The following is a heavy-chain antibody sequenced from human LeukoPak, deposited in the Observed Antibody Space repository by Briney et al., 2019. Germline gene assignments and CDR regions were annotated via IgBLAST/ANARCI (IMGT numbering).Heavy chain of an antibody. CDR2: IIPIFGTA. V-gene: IGHV1-69*05. D-gene: IGHD3-22*01. Sequence: ASVKVSCKASGGTFSSYAISWVRQAPGQGLEWMGRIIPIFGTANYAQKFQGRVTITTDESTSTAYMELSSLRSEYTAVYYCAGSPRIATNWFDPWGQGTLVTVSS. CDR3: AGSPRIATNWFDP. CDR1: GGTFSSYA. J-gene: IGHJ5*02.